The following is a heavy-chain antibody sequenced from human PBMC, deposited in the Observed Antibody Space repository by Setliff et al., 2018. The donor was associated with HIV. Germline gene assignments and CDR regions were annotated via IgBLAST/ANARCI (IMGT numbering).Heavy chain of an antibody. Sequence: ASVKVSCKASGYTFTGYYMHWVRQAPGQGLEWMGRINPNSGGTNYAQKFQGRVTMTRDTSISTAYMELSRLRSDDTAVYYCAREYIVGATKAFDYWGQEALVTVSS. D-gene: IGHD1-26*01. V-gene: IGHV1-2*06. CDR2: INPNSGGT. CDR1: GYTFTGYY. J-gene: IGHJ4*02. CDR3: AREYIVGATKAFDY.